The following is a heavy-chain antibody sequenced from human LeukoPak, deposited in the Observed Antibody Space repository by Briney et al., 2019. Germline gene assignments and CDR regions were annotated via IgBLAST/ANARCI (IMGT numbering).Heavy chain of an antibody. CDR1: GFTFDDYA. Sequence: GGSLRLSCAASGFTFDDYAMHWVRQAPGKGLEWVSGISWNSGSIGYADSVKGRFTISRDNAKNTLYLQMNSLRAEDTAIYYCGKKFGLPTTTERSLQYWGQGTLVTVSS. D-gene: IGHD1-1*01. V-gene: IGHV3-9*01. J-gene: IGHJ4*02. CDR3: GKKFGLPTTTERSLQY. CDR2: ISWNSGSI.